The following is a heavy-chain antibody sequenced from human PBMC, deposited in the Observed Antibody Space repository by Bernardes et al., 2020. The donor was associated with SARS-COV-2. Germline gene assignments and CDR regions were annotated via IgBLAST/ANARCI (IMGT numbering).Heavy chain of an antibody. Sequence: GSLRLSCAASGYTFSSFWMHWVRQAPGKGLVWVSRIDNYGSTINYADSVKGRFTISRDNSRNTLYLQMNNLRAEDTAVYYCAIDVAGEHSTWGQGTLVTVSS. CDR1: GYTFSSFW. J-gene: IGHJ5*02. CDR2: IDNYGSTI. D-gene: IGHD3-16*01. V-gene: IGHV3-74*01. CDR3: AIDVAGEHST.